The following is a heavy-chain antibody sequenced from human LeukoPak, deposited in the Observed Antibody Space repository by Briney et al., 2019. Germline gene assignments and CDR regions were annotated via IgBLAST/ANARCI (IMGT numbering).Heavy chain of an antibody. V-gene: IGHV1-2*02. CDR2: INPNSGGT. J-gene: IGHJ5*02. CDR1: GYTFTDYY. D-gene: IGHD6-6*01. CDR3: ARGRRIAARLRGGWFDP. Sequence: GPSVKVSCKTSGYTFTDYYMHWVRQAPGQGLEWMGWINPNSGGTNYAQKFQGRVTMTRDTSISTAYMELSRLRSDDTAVYYCARGRRIAARLRGGWFDPWGQGTLVTVSS.